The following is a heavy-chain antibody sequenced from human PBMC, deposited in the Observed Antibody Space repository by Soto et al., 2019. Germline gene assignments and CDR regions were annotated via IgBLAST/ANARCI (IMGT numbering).Heavy chain of an antibody. D-gene: IGHD2-15*01. CDR2: FDPEDGET. J-gene: IGHJ3*02. Sequence: AASVKVSCKVSGYTLTELSMHWVRQAPGKGLEWMGGFDPEDGETIYAQKFQGRVTMTGDTSTDTAYMELSSLRSEDTAVYYCATACSGGSCYDAFDIWGQGTMVTVSS. V-gene: IGHV1-24*01. CDR1: GYTLTELS. CDR3: ATACSGGSCYDAFDI.